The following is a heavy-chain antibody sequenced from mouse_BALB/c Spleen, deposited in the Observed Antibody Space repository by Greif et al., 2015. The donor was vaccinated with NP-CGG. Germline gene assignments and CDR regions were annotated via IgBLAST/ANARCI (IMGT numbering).Heavy chain of an antibody. J-gene: IGHJ3*01. CDR2: ISYDGSN. Sequence: EVQRVESGPGLVKPSQSLSLTCSVTGYSITSGYYWNWIRQFPGNKLEWMGYISYDGSNNYNPSLKNRISITRDISKNQFFLKLNSVTTEDTATYYCARGWGSSLFAYWGQGTLVTVSA. V-gene: IGHV3-6*02. D-gene: IGHD1-1*01. CDR3: ARGWGSSLFAY. CDR1: GYSITSGYY.